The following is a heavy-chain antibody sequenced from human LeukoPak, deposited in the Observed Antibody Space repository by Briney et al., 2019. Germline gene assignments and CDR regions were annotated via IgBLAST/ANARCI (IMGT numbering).Heavy chain of an antibody. CDR3: ARAHKYYDILTGYYPLWY. V-gene: IGHV4-39*07. D-gene: IGHD3-9*01. CDR1: DDSITSYY. Sequence: SETLSLTCTVSDDSITSYYWGWIRQPPGKGLEWIGSIYYSGSTYYNPSLKSRVTISVDTSKNQFSLKLSSVTAADTAVYYCARAHKYYDILTGYYPLWYWGQGTLVTVSS. CDR2: IYYSGST. J-gene: IGHJ4*02.